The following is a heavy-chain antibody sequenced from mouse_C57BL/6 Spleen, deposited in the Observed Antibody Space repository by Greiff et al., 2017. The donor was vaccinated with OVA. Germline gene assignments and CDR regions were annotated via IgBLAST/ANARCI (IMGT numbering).Heavy chain of an antibody. D-gene: IGHD1-1*01. V-gene: IGHV1-61*01. CDR2: IYPSDSET. Sequence: QVQLQQPGAELVRPGSSVKLSCKASGYTFTSYWMDWVKQRPGQGLEWIGNIYPSDSETHYNQKFKDKATLTVDKSSSTAYMQLSSLTSEDSAVYYCARLDYYGSSSGYFDYWGQGTTLTVSS. CDR3: ARLDYYGSSSGYFDY. J-gene: IGHJ2*01. CDR1: GYTFTSYW.